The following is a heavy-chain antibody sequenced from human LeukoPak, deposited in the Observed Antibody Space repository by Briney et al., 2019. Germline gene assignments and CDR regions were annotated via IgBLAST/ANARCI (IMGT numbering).Heavy chain of an antibody. V-gene: IGHV5-51*01. CDR1: GYSFTSYW. CDR3: ARQSKAPVAGVTPVDY. J-gene: IGHJ4*02. CDR2: VYPGYSDT. Sequence: GESLKISCKGSGYSFTSYWIGWVRQLPGKGLDGMGMVYPGYSDTRFRPSFQGPVTISDDKSISTAYLQWSSLKASDTAMYYCARQSKAPVAGVTPVDYWGQGTLVTVSS. D-gene: IGHD6-19*01.